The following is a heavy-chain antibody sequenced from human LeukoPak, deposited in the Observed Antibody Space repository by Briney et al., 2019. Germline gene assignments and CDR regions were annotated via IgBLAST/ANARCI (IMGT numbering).Heavy chain of an antibody. D-gene: IGHD2-21*02. CDR2: ISSSSSTI. V-gene: IGHV3-48*01. J-gene: IGHJ3*02. Sequence: PGGSLRLSCAASGFTFSSYSMNWVRQAPGKGLEWVSYISSSSSTIHYADSVKGRFTISRDNSKNTLYLQMNSLRAEDTAVYYCARDGGVVVTATYAFDIWGQGTMVTVSS. CDR1: GFTFSSYS. CDR3: ARDGGVVVTATYAFDI.